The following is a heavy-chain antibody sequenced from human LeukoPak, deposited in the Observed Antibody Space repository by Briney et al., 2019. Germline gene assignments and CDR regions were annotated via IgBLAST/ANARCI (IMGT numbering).Heavy chain of an antibody. Sequence: SQTLSLTCTVSGGSISSGSYYWSWIRQPAWKGLAWIGRIYTSGSTNYNPSLKSRVTISVDTSKNQFSLKLSSVTAPDTAVYYCARATVTTALLDYWGQGTLVTVSS. D-gene: IGHD4-17*01. V-gene: IGHV4-61*02. CDR3: ARATVTTALLDY. CDR2: IYTSGST. CDR1: GGSISSGSYY. J-gene: IGHJ4*02.